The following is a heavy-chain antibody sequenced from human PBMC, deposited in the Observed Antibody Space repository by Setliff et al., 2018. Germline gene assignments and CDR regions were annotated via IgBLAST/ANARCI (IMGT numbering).Heavy chain of an antibody. D-gene: IGHD1-26*01. CDR3: ARELTTAEGGGY. J-gene: IGHJ4*02. Sequence: KPSETLSLTCTVSGYSISSGYYWGWIRQPPGKGLEWIGSIYHSGSTYYNPSLKSRVTISVDTSKNQFSLKLSSVTAADTAVYYCARELTTAEGGGYWGQGTLVTVSS. V-gene: IGHV4-38-2*02. CDR2: IYHSGST. CDR1: GYSISSGYY.